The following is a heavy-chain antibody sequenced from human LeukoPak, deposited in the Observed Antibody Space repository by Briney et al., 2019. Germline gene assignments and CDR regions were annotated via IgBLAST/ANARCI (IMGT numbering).Heavy chain of an antibody. V-gene: IGHV1-69*13. Sequence: SVKVSCKASGGTFSSYAITWVRQAPGQGLEWMGGIIPIFGTPKYAQKFQGRVTITADESTSTAYMELSSLRSEDTAVYYCARAGRRLFGVLIPLSFDYWGQGTPVTVSS. CDR3: ARAGRRLFGVLIPLSFDY. D-gene: IGHD3-3*01. CDR2: IIPIFGTP. J-gene: IGHJ4*02. CDR1: GGTFSSYA.